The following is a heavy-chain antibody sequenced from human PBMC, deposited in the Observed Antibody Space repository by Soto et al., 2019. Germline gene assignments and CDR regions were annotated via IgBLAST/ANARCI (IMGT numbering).Heavy chain of an antibody. V-gene: IGHV3-30-3*01. Sequence: GGSLRLSCAASGFTFSSYAMHWVRQAPGKGLEWVAVISYDGSNKYYADSVKGRFTISRDNSKNTLYLQMNSLRAEDTAVYYCAGAYCSSTSCSDFDYWGQGTLVTVSS. CDR2: ISYDGSNK. D-gene: IGHD2-2*01. CDR1: GFTFSSYA. CDR3: AGAYCSSTSCSDFDY. J-gene: IGHJ4*02.